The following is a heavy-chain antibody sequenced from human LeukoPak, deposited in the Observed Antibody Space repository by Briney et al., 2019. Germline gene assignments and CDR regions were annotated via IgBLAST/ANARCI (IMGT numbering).Heavy chain of an antibody. CDR1: GFTFSTYS. D-gene: IGHD5-18*01. CDR2: ISTGSSTI. J-gene: IGHJ4*02. Sequence: GGSLRLSCAASGFTFSTYSMNWVRQAPGKGLEWVSFISTGSSTIYYADSVKGRFTISRDNAKNSLYLQMNSLRDEDTAVYYCARVAEIQLWLRSAFDYWGQGTLVTVSS. CDR3: ARVAEIQLWLRSAFDY. V-gene: IGHV3-48*02.